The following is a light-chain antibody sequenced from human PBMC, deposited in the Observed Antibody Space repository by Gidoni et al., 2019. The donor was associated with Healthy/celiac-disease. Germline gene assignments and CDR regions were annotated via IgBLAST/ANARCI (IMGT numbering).Light chain of an antibody. CDR1: QSIRTY. CDR2: AAS. J-gene: IGKJ2*01. Sequence: DIQMTQSPSSLSASVGDRVTITCRASQSIRTYLNWYQQKPGKAPKLLIYAASTLQSGVPSKFSGRGSGTDFTLTISNHQPEDFATYYCQQSYQTPPYTFXQXTKLEIK. V-gene: IGKV1-39*01. CDR3: QQSYQTPPYT.